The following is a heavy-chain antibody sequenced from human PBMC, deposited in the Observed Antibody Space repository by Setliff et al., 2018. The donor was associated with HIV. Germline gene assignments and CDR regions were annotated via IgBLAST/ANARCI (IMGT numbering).Heavy chain of an antibody. Sequence: PSETLSLTCSISGGFISSYYWSWIRQPPGRALEWIGYIFYSGSTNYNPSLKSPVSISVDTSRNQFSLKLTSVTAADTAVYYCARELGLGTFYYDSTGNPKANAFDIWGQGTMVTVSS. CDR2: IFYSGST. CDR3: ARELGLGTFYYDSTGNPKANAFDI. J-gene: IGHJ3*02. D-gene: IGHD3-22*01. V-gene: IGHV4-59*12. CDR1: GGFISSYY.